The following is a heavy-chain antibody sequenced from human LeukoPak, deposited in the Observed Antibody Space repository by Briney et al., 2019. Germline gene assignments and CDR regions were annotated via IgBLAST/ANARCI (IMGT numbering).Heavy chain of an antibody. V-gene: IGHV4-61*02. Sequence: SETLSLTCTVSGGSISSGSYYWTWIRQPAGKGLEWIGRIYTSGSTNHNPSLKSRVTKSLDTSKNQFSLKLISVTAADTAVYFCARERTDTSMDYWGQGTLVTVSS. D-gene: IGHD5-18*01. J-gene: IGHJ4*02. CDR1: GGSISSGSYY. CDR2: IYTSGST. CDR3: ARERTDTSMDY.